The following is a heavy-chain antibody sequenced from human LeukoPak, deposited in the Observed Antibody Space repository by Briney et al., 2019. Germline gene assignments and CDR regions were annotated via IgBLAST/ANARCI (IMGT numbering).Heavy chain of an antibody. CDR3: ARVWGQGSSGYCPF. V-gene: IGHV1-69*13. D-gene: IGHD3-22*01. CDR1: GGTFSSYA. CDR2: IIPLFGTA. Sequence: ASVKVSCKASGGTFSSYAISWVRQAPGQGLDWMGGIIPLFGTAHYAQKFQGRVTITADESTSTAYIELRSLRSEDTAVYYCARVWGQGSSGYCPFWGQGTLVTVSS. J-gene: IGHJ4*02.